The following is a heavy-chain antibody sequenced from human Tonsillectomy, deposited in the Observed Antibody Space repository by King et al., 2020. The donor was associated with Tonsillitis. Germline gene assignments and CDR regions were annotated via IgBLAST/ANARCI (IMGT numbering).Heavy chain of an antibody. D-gene: IGHD6-13*01. Sequence: QLVQSGAEVKKPGASVKVSCKASGYTLTSYYMHWVRQAPGQGLEWMGIINPSGGSTTYAQKFQGRVTMTRDTSTSTVYMELRSLRSEDTAAYYCARETLAAGTHYVDYWGQGTLVTVSS. CDR2: INPSGGST. V-gene: IGHV1-46*01. J-gene: IGHJ4*02. CDR1: GYTLTSYY. CDR3: ARETLAAGTHYVDY.